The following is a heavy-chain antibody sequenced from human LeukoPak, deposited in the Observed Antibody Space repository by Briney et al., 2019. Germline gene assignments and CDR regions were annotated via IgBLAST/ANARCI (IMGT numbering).Heavy chain of an antibody. CDR1: GFTFSNYW. CDR2: INTDGSTT. Sequence: GGYLRLSCAASGFTFSNYWMHWVRQAPGKGLVWVSRINTDGSTTSYVDSVKGRFTISRDNSKNTLYLQMNSLRAEDTAVYYCGYSSSWGQGTLVTVSS. CDR3: GYSSS. J-gene: IGHJ4*02. D-gene: IGHD6-13*01. V-gene: IGHV3-74*01.